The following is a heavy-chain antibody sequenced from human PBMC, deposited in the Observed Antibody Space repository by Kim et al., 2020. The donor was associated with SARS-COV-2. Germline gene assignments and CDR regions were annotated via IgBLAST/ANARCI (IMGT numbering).Heavy chain of an antibody. CDR1: GFTVSSNY. Sequence: GGSLRLSCAASGFTVSSNYMSWVRQAPGKGLEWVSVIYSGGSTYYADSVKGRFTISRDNSKNTLYLQMNSLRAEDTAVYYCARGQLTYYYDSSGYYPPADAFDIWGQGTMVTVSS. D-gene: IGHD3-22*01. J-gene: IGHJ3*02. V-gene: IGHV3-66*02. CDR3: ARGQLTYYYDSSGYYPPADAFDI. CDR2: IYSGGST.